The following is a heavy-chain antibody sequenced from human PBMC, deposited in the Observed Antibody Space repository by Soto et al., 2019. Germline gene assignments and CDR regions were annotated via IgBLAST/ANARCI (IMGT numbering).Heavy chain of an antibody. CDR2: IYWDYNK. Sequence: QITLEESGPALVKPTQTLTLTCTFSGFSLNSRAVGVGWIRQPPGKALEWLAFIYWDYNKYYSPSLKSRLTITNDTSKNQVVLTMTNTGPVATATYYCAHGAGWLFDYWGQGTQVTVSS. CDR1: GFSLNSRAVG. J-gene: IGHJ4*02. CDR3: AHGAGWLFDY. V-gene: IGHV2-5*02. D-gene: IGHD6-19*01.